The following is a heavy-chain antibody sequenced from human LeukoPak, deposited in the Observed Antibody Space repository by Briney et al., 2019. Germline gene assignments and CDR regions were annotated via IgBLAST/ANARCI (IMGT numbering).Heavy chain of an antibody. D-gene: IGHD6-13*01. Sequence: ASVKVSCKASGYTFTSYYMHWVRQAPGQGLEWMGIINPSGGSTSYAQKFQGRVTMTRDTSTSTVYMELSSLRSEDTAVYYCARDLSELVYGSSWPSLYYSMDVWGQGTTVTVSS. J-gene: IGHJ6*02. CDR3: ARDLSELVYGSSWPSLYYSMDV. CDR1: GYTFTSYY. V-gene: IGHV1-46*01. CDR2: INPSGGST.